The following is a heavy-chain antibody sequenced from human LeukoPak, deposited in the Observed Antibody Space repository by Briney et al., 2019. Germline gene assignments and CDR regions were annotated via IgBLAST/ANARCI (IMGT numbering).Heavy chain of an antibody. Sequence: ASVKVSCKASGGTFSSYAISWVRQAPGQGLEWMGWISAYNGNTNYAQKLQGRVTMTTDTSTSTAYMELRSLRSDDTAVYYCASSSGWSHLFDYWGQGTLVTVSS. CDR2: ISAYNGNT. J-gene: IGHJ4*02. V-gene: IGHV1-18*01. CDR3: ASSSGWSHLFDY. CDR1: GGTFSSYA. D-gene: IGHD6-19*01.